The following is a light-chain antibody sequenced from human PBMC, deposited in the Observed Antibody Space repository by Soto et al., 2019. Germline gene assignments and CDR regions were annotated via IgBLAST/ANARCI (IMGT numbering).Light chain of an antibody. V-gene: IGKV3-15*01. Sequence: EIVMTQSPATLSVSPGERATLSCRASQSVGGNLAWYQQRPGRAPRLLIYDASTRATDIPARFSCSGSGTEFTLTISILQSEDVALAYCQQYNNWPLYTFGQGTKLEIK. J-gene: IGKJ2*01. CDR2: DAS. CDR1: QSVGGN. CDR3: QQYNNWPLYT.